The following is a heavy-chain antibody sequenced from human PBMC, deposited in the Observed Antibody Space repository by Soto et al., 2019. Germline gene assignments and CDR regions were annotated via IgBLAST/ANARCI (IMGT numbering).Heavy chain of an antibody. CDR3: AKGSYIGSIAWFDP. CDR2: VSGSGTDT. J-gene: IGHJ5*02. CDR1: GFTFSSYA. Sequence: LRLSCAASGFTFSSYAMSWVRQAPGKGQEWVSTVSGSGTDTYYADSVKGRFTISRDNSKNTLYLQLDSLRAEDTAVYYCAKGSYIGSIAWFDPWGQGTLVTVS. D-gene: IGHD1-26*01. V-gene: IGHV3-23*01.